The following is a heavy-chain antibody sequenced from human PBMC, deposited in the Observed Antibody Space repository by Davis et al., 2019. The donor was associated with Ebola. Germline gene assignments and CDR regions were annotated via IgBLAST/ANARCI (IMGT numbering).Heavy chain of an antibody. CDR1: GGSFSGYY. CDR2: IYYSGST. D-gene: IGHD6-6*01. V-gene: IGHV4-59*01. CDR3: ARDLEYSSSSRYYYYYMDV. J-gene: IGHJ6*03. Sequence: PGGSLRLSCAVYGGSFSGYYWSWIRQPPGKGLEWIGYIYYSGSTNYNPSLKSRVTISVDTSKNQFSLKLSSVTAADTAVYYCARDLEYSSSSRYYYYYMDVWGKGTTVTVSS.